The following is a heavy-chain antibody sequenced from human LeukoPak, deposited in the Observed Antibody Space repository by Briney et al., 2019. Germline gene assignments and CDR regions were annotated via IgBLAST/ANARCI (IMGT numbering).Heavy chain of an antibody. CDR2: INPSSGDT. CDR3: ARGRAVWGNYYFDL. J-gene: IGHJ4*02. CDR1: GYIFSHYY. Sequence: GASVKVSCKASGYIFSHYYIHWVRQAPGQGLEWVGIINPSSGDTSYAQMFQGRVSITRDTSTNTVHMELSSQRSEDTAVYYCARGRAVWGNYYFDLWGQGTLVTVSS. V-gene: IGHV1-46*01. D-gene: IGHD3-16*01.